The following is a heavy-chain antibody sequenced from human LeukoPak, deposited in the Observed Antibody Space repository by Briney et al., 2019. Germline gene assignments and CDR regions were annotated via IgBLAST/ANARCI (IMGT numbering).Heavy chain of an antibody. CDR2: ISSSSSYT. V-gene: IGHV3-11*06. CDR1: GFTFSDYY. D-gene: IGHD6-19*01. CDR3: ARDGIKSSGWEGFDY. Sequence: GGSLRLSCAASGFTFSDYYMSWIRQAPGKGLEWVSYISSSSSYTNYADSVKGRFTISRDNAKNSLYLQMNSLRAEDTAVYYCARDGIKSSGWEGFDYWGQGTLVTVSS. J-gene: IGHJ4*02.